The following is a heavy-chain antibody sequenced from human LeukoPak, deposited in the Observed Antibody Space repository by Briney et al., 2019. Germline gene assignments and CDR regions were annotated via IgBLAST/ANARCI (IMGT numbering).Heavy chain of an antibody. Sequence: PSETLSLTCTVSGGSISSYYWSWIRQPAGKRLEWIGRIYLSGTTNYNPSLKSRVTMSVDTSKNQFSLKLSSVTAADTAVYYCARDNVRALYYYGSGNLYYYGMDVWGQGTTVTVSS. CDR2: IYLSGTT. CDR1: GGSISSYY. J-gene: IGHJ6*02. D-gene: IGHD3-10*01. V-gene: IGHV4-4*07. CDR3: ARDNVRALYYYGSGNLYYYGMDV.